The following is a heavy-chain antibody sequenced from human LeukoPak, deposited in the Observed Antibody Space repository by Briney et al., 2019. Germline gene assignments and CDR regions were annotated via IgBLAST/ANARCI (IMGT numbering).Heavy chain of an antibody. D-gene: IGHD3-22*01. J-gene: IGHJ6*02. CDR2: ISSNTGSI. Sequence: GGSLRLSCAASGFSFGGYAMHWVRQTPGKGLEWVSGISSNTGSIGYADSVKGRFTISRDNAKNSLYLQMNSLRPEDTALYYCARGDHTSARYPSGFYSGMDVWGQGTTVTVSS. V-gene: IGHV3-9*01. CDR1: GFSFGGYA. CDR3: ARGDHTSARYPSGFYSGMDV.